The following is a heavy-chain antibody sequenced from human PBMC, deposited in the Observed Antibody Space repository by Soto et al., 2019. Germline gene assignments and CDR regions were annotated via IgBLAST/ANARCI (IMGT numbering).Heavy chain of an antibody. CDR2: IWYDGNNK. J-gene: IGHJ4*02. CDR3: AQDLFVTAEIRYDSSCYYPRLPYGY. CDR1: GFTFSNYG. D-gene: IGHD3-22*01. Sequence: GGSLRLSCAASGFTFSNYGMHWVRQAPGKGLEWVAVIWYDGNNKYYADSVKGRFTISRDNSNNAVYVQMTIMRAEDTAVYYCAQDLFVTAEIRYDSSCYYPRLPYGYWGQGTLVTVSS. V-gene: IGHV3-33*06.